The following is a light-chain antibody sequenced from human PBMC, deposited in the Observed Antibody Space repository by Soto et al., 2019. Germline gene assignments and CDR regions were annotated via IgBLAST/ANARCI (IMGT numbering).Light chain of an antibody. CDR1: SGHSNYA. J-gene: IGLJ2*01. CDR2: LNSDGSH. CDR3: QTWGSGIVV. V-gene: IGLV4-69*01. Sequence: QLVLTQSPSAXAXLXXXXXXTCTLSSGHSNYAIAWHQQQSEKGPRYLMKLNSDGSHSKGDGIPDRFSGSSSGAERYLTISSLQSEDEADYYCQTWGSGIVVFGGGTKLTVL.